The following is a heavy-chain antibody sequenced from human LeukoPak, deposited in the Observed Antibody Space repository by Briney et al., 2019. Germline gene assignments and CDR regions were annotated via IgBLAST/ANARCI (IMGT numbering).Heavy chain of an antibody. D-gene: IGHD2-2*01. CDR3: ARGRCSSTSCWSYYYAMDV. V-gene: IGHV3-13*04. CDR1: GFTFSSYD. Sequence: GGSLRLSCAASGFTFSSYDMHWVRQATGKGLEWVSAIGSAGDTYYPGSVKGRFTISRENAKNSLYLQMNSLRAGDTAVYCCARGRCSSTSCWSYYYAMDVWGQGTTVTVSS. CDR2: IGSAGDT. J-gene: IGHJ6*02.